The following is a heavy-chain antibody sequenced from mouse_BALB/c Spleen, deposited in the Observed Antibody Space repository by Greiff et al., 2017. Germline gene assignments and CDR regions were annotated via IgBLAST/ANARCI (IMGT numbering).Heavy chain of an antibody. CDR2: ISSGGSYT. CDR3: ASDGYSYAMDY. V-gene: IGHV5-6*01. J-gene: IGHJ4*01. Sequence: EVHLVESGGDLVKPGESLKLSCAASGFTFSSYGMSWVRQTPDKRLEWVATISSGGSYTYYPDSVKGRFTISRDNAKNTLYLQMSSLKSEDTAMYYCASDGYSYAMDYWGQGTSVTVSS. D-gene: IGHD2-3*01. CDR1: GFTFSSYG.